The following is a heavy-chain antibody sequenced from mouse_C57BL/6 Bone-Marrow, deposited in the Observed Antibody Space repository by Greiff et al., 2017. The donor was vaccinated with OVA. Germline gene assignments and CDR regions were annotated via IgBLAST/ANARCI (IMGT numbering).Heavy chain of an antibody. D-gene: IGHD2-4*01. CDR1: GYTFTDYN. J-gene: IGHJ3*01. V-gene: IGHV1-18*01. Sequence: EVQGVESGPELVKPGASVKIPCKASGYTFTDYNMDWVKQSHGKSLEWIGDINPNNGGTIYNQKFKGKATLTVDKSSSTAYMELRSLTSEDTAVDDCARRGDYPWFAYWGQGTLVTVSA. CDR3: ARRGDYPWFAY. CDR2: INPNNGGT.